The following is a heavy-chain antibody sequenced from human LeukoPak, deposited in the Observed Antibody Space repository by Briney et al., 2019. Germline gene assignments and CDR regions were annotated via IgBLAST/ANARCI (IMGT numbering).Heavy chain of an antibody. CDR3: ARDCSGGSCQPNAFDI. CDR2: ISSSSSTI. V-gene: IGHV3-48*04. Sequence: GGSLRLSCAASGFTFSSYSMNWVRQAPGKGLEWVSYISSSSSTIYYADSVKGRFTISRDNAKNSLYLQMNSLRAEDTAVYYCARDCSGGSCQPNAFDIWGQGTMVTVSS. CDR1: GFTFSSYS. D-gene: IGHD2-15*01. J-gene: IGHJ3*02.